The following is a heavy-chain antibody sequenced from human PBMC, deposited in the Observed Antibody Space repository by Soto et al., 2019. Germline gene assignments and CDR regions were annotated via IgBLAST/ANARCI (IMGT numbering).Heavy chain of an antibody. D-gene: IGHD6-19*01. CDR2: IIPILGIA. J-gene: IGHJ4*02. CDR1: GGTFSSYT. Sequence: GPPVKVSCKASGGTFSSYTISWVRQAPGQGLEWMGRIIPILGIANYAQKFQGRVTITADKSTSTAYMELSSLRSEDTAVYYCARETLYSSGWYVYWGQGTLVTVSS. V-gene: IGHV1-69*04. CDR3: ARETLYSSGWYVY.